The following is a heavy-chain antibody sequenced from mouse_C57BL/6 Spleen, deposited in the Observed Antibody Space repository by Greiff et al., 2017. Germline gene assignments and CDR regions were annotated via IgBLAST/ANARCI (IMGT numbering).Heavy chain of an antibody. Sequence: VQLQQSGAELVRPGASVTLSCKASGYTFTDYEMHWVKQTPVHGLEWIGAIDPETGGTAYNQKFKGKAILTADKSSSTAYMELRSLTSEDSAVYYCTRKAYYSNFYWYVDGWGTGTTVTVSS. D-gene: IGHD2-5*01. V-gene: IGHV1-15*01. J-gene: IGHJ1*03. CDR1: GYTFTDYE. CDR2: IDPETGGT. CDR3: TRKAYYSNFYWYVDG.